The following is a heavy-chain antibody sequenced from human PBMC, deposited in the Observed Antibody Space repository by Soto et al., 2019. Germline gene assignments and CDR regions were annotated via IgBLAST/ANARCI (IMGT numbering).Heavy chain of an antibody. D-gene: IGHD6-6*01. CDR2: INHSGST. CDR1: GGSFIGYY. J-gene: IGHJ5*02. CDR3: ARVSIAARPSNWFDP. V-gene: IGHV4-34*01. Sequence: PSETLSLTCAVYGGSFIGYYWSWIRQPPGKGLEWIGEINHSGSTNYNPSLKSRVTISVDTSKNQFSLKLSSVTAADTAVYYCARVSIAARPSNWFDPWGQGTLVTVSS.